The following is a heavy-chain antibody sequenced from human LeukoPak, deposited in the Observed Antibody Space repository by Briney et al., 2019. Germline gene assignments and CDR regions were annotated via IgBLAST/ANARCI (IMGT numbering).Heavy chain of an antibody. V-gene: IGHV5-51*01. CDR1: GYSFTSYW. Sequence: GESLKISCKGSGYSFTSYWIGWVRQMPGKGLEWMGIIYPGDSDTRYSPSFQGQVTISADKSISTAYLQWSSLKTSDTAMYYCARHGREEQDAFDIWGKGTTVTVSS. J-gene: IGHJ3*02. CDR3: ARHGREEQDAFDI. CDR2: IYPGDSDT. D-gene: IGHD1/OR15-1a*01.